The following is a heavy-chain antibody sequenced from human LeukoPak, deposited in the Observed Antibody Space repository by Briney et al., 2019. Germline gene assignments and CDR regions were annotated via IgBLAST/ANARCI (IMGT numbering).Heavy chain of an antibody. J-gene: IGHJ4*02. D-gene: IGHD2-15*01. CDR3: ARGPIGYCSGGSRYSLIDY. CDR2: ISSSSSYI. Sequence: GGSLRLSCAASGFTFSSYSMNWVRQAPGKGLEWVSSISSSSSYIYYADSVKGRFTISRDNAKNSLYLQMNSLRAEDTAVYYCARGPIGYCSGGSRYSLIDYWGQGTLVTVSS. V-gene: IGHV3-21*01. CDR1: GFTFSSYS.